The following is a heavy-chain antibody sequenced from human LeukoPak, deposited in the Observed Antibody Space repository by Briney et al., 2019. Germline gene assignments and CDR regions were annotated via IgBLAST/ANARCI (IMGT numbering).Heavy chain of an antibody. CDR2: VHYSGST. CDR3: ARDHESYFDY. V-gene: IGHV4-59*12. J-gene: IGHJ4*02. CDR1: GGSISSYY. Sequence: SETLSLTCTVSGGSISSYYWSWIRQPPGKGLEWIGFVHYSGSTHYNPSLKSRVTISVDKSKNQFSLKLSSVTAADTAVYYCARDHESYFDYWGQGTLVTVSS.